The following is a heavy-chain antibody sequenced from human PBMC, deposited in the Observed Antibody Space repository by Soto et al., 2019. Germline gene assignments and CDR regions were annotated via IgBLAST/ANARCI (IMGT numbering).Heavy chain of an antibody. Sequence: QVQLQESGPGLVKPSGTLSLTCAVSGGSISSSNWWSWVRQPQGKGLEWIGEIYHSGSTNYNPSLQSRVSMSVDKSKNQFSLKLSSVTAADTASYYCVRSISGWSYLDYWGQGTLVTVSS. D-gene: IGHD6-19*01. CDR3: VRSISGWSYLDY. V-gene: IGHV4-4*02. CDR1: GGSISSSNW. J-gene: IGHJ4*02. CDR2: IYHSGST.